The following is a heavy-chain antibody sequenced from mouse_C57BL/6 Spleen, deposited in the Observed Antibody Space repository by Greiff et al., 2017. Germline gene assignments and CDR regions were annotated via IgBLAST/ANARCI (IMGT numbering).Heavy chain of an antibody. D-gene: IGHD3-2*02. J-gene: IGHJ2*01. Sequence: EVKLMESGEGLVKPGGSLKLSCAASGFTFSSYALSWVRQTPEKRLEWVAYISSGGDYTYYADTVKGRFTISRDKARNTLYLQMISLKSEDTAMYYCTRDSSALFDDWGQGTTLTVSS. CDR1: GFTFSSYA. CDR2: ISSGGDYT. CDR3: TRDSSALFDD. V-gene: IGHV5-9-1*02.